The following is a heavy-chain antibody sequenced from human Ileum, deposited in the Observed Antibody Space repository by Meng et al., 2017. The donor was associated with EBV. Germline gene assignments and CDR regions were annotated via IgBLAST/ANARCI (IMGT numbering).Heavy chain of an antibody. CDR1: GGSISVINW. CDR3: AKNGEKYFEY. CDR2: MSDSGIT. V-gene: IGHV4-4*02. J-gene: IGHJ4*02. Sequence: QLHLQESGPGLVHPSGTLSLTCAVSGGSISVINWWSWVRQSPEKGLEWIGEMSDSGITHYNPSLKSRVTISADKSNNQFSLKLTSVTSADTAVYFCAKNGEKYFEYWGQGTLVTVSS.